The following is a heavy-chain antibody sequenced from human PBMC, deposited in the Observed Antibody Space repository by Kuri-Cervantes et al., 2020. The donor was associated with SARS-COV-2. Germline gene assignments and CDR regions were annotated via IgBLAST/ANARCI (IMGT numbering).Heavy chain of an antibody. V-gene: IGHV1-46*01. CDR3: ARGGSSLFDF. Sequence: ASVKVSCKASGYTFTSYYMHWVRQARGQGLEWMGVIDPSGGGTVYAQLFQGRVTMTSDTSTSTVYMELSSLRSDDTAVYYCARGGSSLFDFWGQGTLVTVYS. CDR2: IDPSGGGT. CDR1: GYTFTSYY. J-gene: IGHJ4*02. D-gene: IGHD6-19*01.